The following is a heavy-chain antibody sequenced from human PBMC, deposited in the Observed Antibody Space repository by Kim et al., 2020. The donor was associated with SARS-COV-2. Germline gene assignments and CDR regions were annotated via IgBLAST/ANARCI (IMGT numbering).Heavy chain of an antibody. CDR2: INHSGST. V-gene: IGHV4-34*01. J-gene: IGHJ6*02. CDR3: AVNDILTGYSPYGMDV. D-gene: IGHD3-9*01. Sequence: SETLSLTCAVYGGSFSGYYWSWIRQPPGKGLEWIGEINHSGSTNYNPSLKSRVTISVDTSKNQFSLKLSSVTAADTAVYYCAVNDILTGYSPYGMDVWGQGTTVTVSS. CDR1: GGSFSGYY.